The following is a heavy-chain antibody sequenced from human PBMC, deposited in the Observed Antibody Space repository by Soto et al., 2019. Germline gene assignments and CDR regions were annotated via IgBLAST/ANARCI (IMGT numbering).Heavy chain of an antibody. V-gene: IGHV4-31*03. D-gene: IGHD3-10*01. J-gene: IGHJ4*02. CDR1: GGSISSGDYY. Sequence: SETLSLTCTVSGGSISSGDYYWSWIRQHPGKGLEWIGYIYYSGSTYYNPSLKSRVTISVDTSKNQFSLKLSSVTAADTAVYYCARHNYGSGSIYFDYWGQGTLVTVSS. CDR3: ARHNYGSGSIYFDY. CDR2: IYYSGST.